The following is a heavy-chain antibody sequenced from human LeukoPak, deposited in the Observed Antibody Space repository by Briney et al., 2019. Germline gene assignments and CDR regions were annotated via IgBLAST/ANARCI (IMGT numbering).Heavy chain of an antibody. Sequence: GGSLRLSCAASGFIFTTYSMNWVRQAPGKGLEWVSCISSSSSFIYYAASVKGRFTISRDNATGSLYLQMNSLSAEDTAVYYCCTEGVPGINWGQGTMVTVSS. CDR1: GFIFTTYS. J-gene: IGHJ3*01. CDR2: ISSSSSFI. V-gene: IGHV3-21*01. CDR3: CTEGVPGIN.